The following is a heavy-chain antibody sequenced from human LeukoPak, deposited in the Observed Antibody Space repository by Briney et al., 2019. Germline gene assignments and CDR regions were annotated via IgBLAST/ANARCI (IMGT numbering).Heavy chain of an antibody. J-gene: IGHJ3*02. CDR1: GYTFTSYG. V-gene: IGHV1-18*01. D-gene: IGHD5-12*01. CDR3: ARENIVATIQDAFDI. Sequence: ASVKVSCKASGYTFTSYGISWVRQAPGQGLEWMGWISAYNGNTNYAQKLQGRVTMTTDTSTSTAYMELRSLRSEDTAVYYCARENIVATIQDAFDIWGQGTMVTVSS. CDR2: ISAYNGNT.